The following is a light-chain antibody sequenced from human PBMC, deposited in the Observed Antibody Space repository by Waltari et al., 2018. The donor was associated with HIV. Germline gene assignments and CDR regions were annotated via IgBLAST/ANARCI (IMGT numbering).Light chain of an antibody. V-gene: IGLV3-19*01. CDR3: NSRDSSGNPNYV. J-gene: IGLJ1*01. CDR2: GKN. Sequence: SSELTQDPAVSVALGQTVRITCQGDSLRSYYASWYQQKPGQAPVLVIYGKNNRPSGIPDRFSGSSSVNTASLTITGARAEDEADYYCNSRDSSGNPNYVFGTGTKVTVL. CDR1: SLRSYY.